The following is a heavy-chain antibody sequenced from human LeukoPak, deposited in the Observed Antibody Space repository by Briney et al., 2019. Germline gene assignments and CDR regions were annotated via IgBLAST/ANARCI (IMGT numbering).Heavy chain of an antibody. CDR2: IYYSGNT. CDR3: ARQTGSGLFILP. J-gene: IGHJ4*02. D-gene: IGHD3/OR15-3a*01. CDR1: GVSISSSNSY. Sequence: SETLSLTCTVSGVSISSSNSYWGWIRQPPGKGLEWIGSIYYSGNTYYNASLKSRVSISIDTSKNQFSLELTSVTAADTAVYYCARQTGSGLFILPGGQGTLVTVSS. V-gene: IGHV4-39*01.